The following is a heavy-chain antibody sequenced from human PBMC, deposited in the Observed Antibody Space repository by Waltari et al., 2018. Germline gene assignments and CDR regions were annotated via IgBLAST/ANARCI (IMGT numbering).Heavy chain of an antibody. V-gene: IGHV4-34*01. CDR3: ARGSKYDYIWGSYRPIGGRWFDP. Sequence: QVQLQQWGAGLLKPSETLSLTCAVYGGSFSGYYWSWIRQHPGQGLEWIGEINHSGSTNYNPSLKSRVTISVDTSKNQFSLKLSSVTAADTAVYYCARGSKYDYIWGSYRPIGGRWFDPWGQGTLVTVSS. J-gene: IGHJ5*02. CDR2: INHSGST. D-gene: IGHD3-16*02. CDR1: GGSFSGYY.